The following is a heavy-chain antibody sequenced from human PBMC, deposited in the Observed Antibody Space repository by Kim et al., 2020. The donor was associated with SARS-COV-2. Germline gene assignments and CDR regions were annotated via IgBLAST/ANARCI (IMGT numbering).Heavy chain of an antibody. V-gene: IGHV3-15*01. CDR2: IKSKTDGGTT. CDR1: GFTFSNAW. D-gene: IGHD6-13*01. J-gene: IGHJ4*02. CDR3: TTDPPDSSSWYGADY. Sequence: GGSLRLFCAASGFTFSNAWMSWVRQAPGKGLEWVGRIKSKTDGGTTDYAAPVKGRFTISRDDSKNTLYLQMNSLKTEDTAVYYCTTDPPDSSSWYGADYWGQGSLVAVSS.